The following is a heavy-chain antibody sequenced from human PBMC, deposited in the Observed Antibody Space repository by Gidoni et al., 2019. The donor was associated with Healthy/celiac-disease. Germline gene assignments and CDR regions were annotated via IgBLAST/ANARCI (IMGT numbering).Heavy chain of an antibody. D-gene: IGHD4-17*01. V-gene: IGHV3-33*01. Sequence: QVQLVESGGGVVQPGRSLRLSCAASGFTFSSYGMHWVRQAPGKGLEWVAVIWYDGSNKYYADSVKGRFTISRDNSKNTLYLQMNSLRAEDTAVYYCARDQGMTTGAFDIWGQGTMVTVSS. J-gene: IGHJ3*02. CDR2: IWYDGSNK. CDR3: ARDQGMTTGAFDI. CDR1: GFTFSSYG.